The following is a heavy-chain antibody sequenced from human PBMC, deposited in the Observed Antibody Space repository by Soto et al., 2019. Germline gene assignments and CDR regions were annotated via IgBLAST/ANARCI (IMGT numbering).Heavy chain of an antibody. V-gene: IGHV4-34*01. CDR1: GDSISSYS. J-gene: IGHJ6*02. CDR3: ARVSGIYYYGMDV. Sequence: SETLSLTCTVSGDSISSYSWSWIRQPPGKGLEWIGEINHSGSTNYNPSLKSRVTISVDTSKNQFSLKLSSVTAADTAVYYCARVSGIYYYGMDVWGQGTTVT. CDR2: INHSGST. D-gene: IGHD3-10*01.